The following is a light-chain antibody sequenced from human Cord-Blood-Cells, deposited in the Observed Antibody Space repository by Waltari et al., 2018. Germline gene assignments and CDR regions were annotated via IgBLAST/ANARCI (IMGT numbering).Light chain of an antibody. CDR2: AAS. V-gene: IGKV1-39*01. CDR1: QSISSY. CDR3: QQSYSTPCT. J-gene: IGKJ3*01. Sequence: DIQMTQSPSSLSASVGARVTITCRASQSISSYLNWYQQKPGKAPKLLIYAASSLQSGVPSRFSGSGSGTDFTLTISSLQPEDFATYYCQQSYSTPCTFGPGTKVDIK.